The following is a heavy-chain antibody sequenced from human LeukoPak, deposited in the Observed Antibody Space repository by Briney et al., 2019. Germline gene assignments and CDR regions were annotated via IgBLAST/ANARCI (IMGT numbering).Heavy chain of an antibody. D-gene: IGHD1-26*01. CDR2: ISSSSSYI. V-gene: IGHV3-21*01. J-gene: IGHJ6*04. CDR3: ARDDWRIWEQPNGMDV. CDR1: GFTFSSYS. Sequence: GGSLRLSCAASGFTFSSYSMNWVRQAPGKGLEWVSSISSSSSYIYYADSVKGRFTISRDNAKNSLYLQMNSLRAEDTAVYYCARDDWRIWEQPNGMDVWGKGTTVTVSS.